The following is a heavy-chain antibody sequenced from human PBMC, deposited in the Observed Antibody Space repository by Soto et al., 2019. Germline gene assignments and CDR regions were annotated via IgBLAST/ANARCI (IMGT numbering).Heavy chain of an antibody. CDR1: GFTFSSNA. CDR3: AKGQERVVVAATPDY. Sequence: EVQLLESGGGLVQPGGSLRLSCAASGFTFSSNAMSWVRQAPGKGLEWVSAISGSGGSTYYADSVKGRFTISRDNSKNTLYLQRNSLRAEDTAVYYCAKGQERVVVAATPDYWGQGTLVTVSS. D-gene: IGHD2-15*01. V-gene: IGHV3-23*01. J-gene: IGHJ4*02. CDR2: ISGSGGST.